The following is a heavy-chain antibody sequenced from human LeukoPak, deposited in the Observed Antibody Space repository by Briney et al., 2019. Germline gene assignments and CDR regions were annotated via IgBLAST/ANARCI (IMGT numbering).Heavy chain of an antibody. J-gene: IGHJ4*02. CDR1: GYTFTNYG. CDR3: AREGYYGVNKFFDY. Sequence: GASVKVSCKTSGYTFTNYGIYWVRQAPGEGLEWMERISPYNSNTNYAQKVQGRVTMTTDTSTSTAYMELRTLRSDETAVYYCAREGYYGVNKFFDYWGQGTLVTVSS. D-gene: IGHD4-23*01. V-gene: IGHV1-18*01. CDR2: ISPYNSNT.